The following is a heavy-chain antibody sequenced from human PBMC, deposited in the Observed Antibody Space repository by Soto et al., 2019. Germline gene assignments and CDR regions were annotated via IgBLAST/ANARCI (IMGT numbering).Heavy chain of an antibody. CDR3: ARAPSNYYYGMDV. CDR2: IYYSGST. J-gene: IGHJ6*02. V-gene: IGHV4-59*01. Sequence: SFNQQPPGKGLEWIGYIYYSGSTNYNPSLKSRVTISVDTSKNQFSLKLSSVTAADTAVYYCARAPSNYYYGMDVWGQGTTVTVSS.